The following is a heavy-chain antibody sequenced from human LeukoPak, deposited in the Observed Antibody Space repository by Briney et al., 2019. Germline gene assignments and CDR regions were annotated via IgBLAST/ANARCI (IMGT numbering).Heavy chain of an antibody. D-gene: IGHD3-22*01. Sequence: PSETLSLTCTVSGVSLSSYYWSWLRQPPGKGVEWMGCIYYSGITDYNPSLKSRVTISVDTSKNQFSLKLSSVTAADTAVYYCARLRALSYYDSSGDLYYFEYWGQGTLVTVSS. CDR3: ARLRALSYYDSSGDLYYFEY. CDR1: GVSLSSYY. J-gene: IGHJ4*02. CDR2: IYYSGIT. V-gene: IGHV4-59*01.